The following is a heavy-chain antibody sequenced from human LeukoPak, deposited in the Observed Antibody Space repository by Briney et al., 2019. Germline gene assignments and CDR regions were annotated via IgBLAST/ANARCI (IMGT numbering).Heavy chain of an antibody. Sequence: SETLSLTCTVSGGSISSSSYYWGWIRQPPGKGLEWIGSIYYSGSTYYNPSLKSRVTISVDTSKNQFSLKLSSVTAADTAVYYCARDRVTAGSIFDYWGQGTLVTVSS. CDR3: ARDRVTAGSIFDY. CDR1: GGSISSSSYY. CDR2: IYYSGST. V-gene: IGHV4-39*07. J-gene: IGHJ4*02. D-gene: IGHD6-13*01.